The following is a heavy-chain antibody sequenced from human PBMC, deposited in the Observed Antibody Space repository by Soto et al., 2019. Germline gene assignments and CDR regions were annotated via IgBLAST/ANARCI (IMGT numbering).Heavy chain of an antibody. Sequence: PGGSLRLSCAASGFTFCDYYMSWIRQAPGKGLEWVSYISSSGSTIYYADSVKGRFTISRDNAKNSLYLQMNSLRAEDTAVYYCARDLELLEAYYFDYWGQGTLVTVSS. CDR2: ISSSGSTI. CDR1: GFTFCDYY. D-gene: IGHD6-19*01. J-gene: IGHJ4*02. CDR3: ARDLELLEAYYFDY. V-gene: IGHV3-11*01.